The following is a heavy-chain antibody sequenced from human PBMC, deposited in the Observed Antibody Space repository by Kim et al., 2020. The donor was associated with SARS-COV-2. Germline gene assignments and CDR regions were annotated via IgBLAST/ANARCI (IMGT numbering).Heavy chain of an antibody. CDR2: ISWNSASI. CDR1: GFTFDDYA. Sequence: GGSLRLSCAASGFTFDDYAMHWVRQAPGKGLEWVSGISWNSASIGYADSVKGRFTISRDNAKNSLYLQMNSLRAEDTAVYYCAKDIAARPLNDAFDYWGPGTPGSAS. D-gene: IGHD6-6*01. V-gene: IGHV3-9*01. CDR3: AKDIAARPLNDAFDY. J-gene: IGHJ4*02.